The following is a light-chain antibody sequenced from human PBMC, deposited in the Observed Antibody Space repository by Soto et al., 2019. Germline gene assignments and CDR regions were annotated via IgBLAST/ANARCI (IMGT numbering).Light chain of an antibody. CDR1: QGISSY. V-gene: IGKV1-9*01. CDR3: QQYNSYSQT. CDR2: AAS. Sequence: DIQLTQSPSFLSASVGDRVTITCRASQGISSYLAWYQQRPGKAPNLLIYAASTLQSGVPSRFSGSGSGTEFTLTISSLQPEDFATFYCQQYNSYSQTFGQGTKVEIK. J-gene: IGKJ1*01.